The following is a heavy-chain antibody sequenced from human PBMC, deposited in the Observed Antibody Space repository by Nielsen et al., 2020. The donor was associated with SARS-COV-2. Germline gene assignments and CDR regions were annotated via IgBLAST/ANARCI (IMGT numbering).Heavy chain of an antibody. V-gene: IGHV4-59*12. D-gene: IGHD3-22*01. J-gene: IGHJ3*02. CDR1: GGSISSYY. CDR2: TYYSGST. CDR3: ARVRITMIVVVDAFDI. Sequence: SETLSLTCTVSGGSISSYYWSWIRQPPGKGLEWIGYTYYSGSTNYNPSLKSRVTISVDTSKDQFSLKLSSVTAADTAVYYCARVRITMIVVVDAFDIWGQGTMVTVSS.